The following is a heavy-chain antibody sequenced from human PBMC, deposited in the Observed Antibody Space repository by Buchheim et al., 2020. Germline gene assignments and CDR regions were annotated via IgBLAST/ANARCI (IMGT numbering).Heavy chain of an antibody. CDR2: IKQDGSEK. CDR1: GFTFSSYW. J-gene: IGHJ4*02. D-gene: IGHD3-22*01. CDR3: GRERDRSGYYADS. V-gene: IGHV3-7*01. Sequence: EVQLVESGGGLVQPGGSLRLSCAASGFTFSSYWMSWVRQAPGKGLEWVANIKQDGSEKNYVDSVKGRFTISRDNAKDSPYLQMNSLRAEDTAVYYCGRERDRSGYYADSWGQGTL.